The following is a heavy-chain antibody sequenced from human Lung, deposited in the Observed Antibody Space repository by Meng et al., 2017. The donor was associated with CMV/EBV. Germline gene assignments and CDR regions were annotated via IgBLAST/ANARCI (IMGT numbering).Heavy chain of an antibody. J-gene: IGHJ6*02. V-gene: IGHV1-69*04. CDR1: GDTFQRYS. Sequence: SXXVSCKASGDTFQRYSITWVRQAPGQGLEWLGRIMPILGMANHAQSLQGRVTITADKPTSTSYLELSGLTSEDTATYYCARDRRANYDYYGMEVWGQGTSVTVSS. CDR3: ARDRRANYDYYGMEV. CDR2: IMPILGMA.